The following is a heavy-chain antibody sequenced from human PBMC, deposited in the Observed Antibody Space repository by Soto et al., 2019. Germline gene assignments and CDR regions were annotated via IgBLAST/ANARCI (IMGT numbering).Heavy chain of an antibody. CDR1: GYRFSTYG. CDR2: TSTNNDDR. V-gene: IGHV1-18*04. Sequence: ASVKVSCKASGYRFSTYGINWVRQAPGQGLEWLGWTSTNNDDRNYAQKFRGRVTFTTDTSTSTAYMELRSLISDDTAVYFCARERYVASRHSHFDSWGEGTQVTVSS. D-gene: IGHD6-6*01. CDR3: ARERYVASRHSHFDS. J-gene: IGHJ4*02.